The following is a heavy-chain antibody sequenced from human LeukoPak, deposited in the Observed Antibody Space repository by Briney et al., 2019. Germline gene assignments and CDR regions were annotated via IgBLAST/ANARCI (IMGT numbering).Heavy chain of an antibody. Sequence: SSETLSLTCTVSGGSISSYYWSWIRQPAGKGLEWIGRIYTSGSTNYNPSLKSRVTMSVDTSKNQFSLKLSSVTAADTAVYYCARGHCSSTSCWVYFDYWGQGTLVTVSS. V-gene: IGHV4-4*07. J-gene: IGHJ4*02. CDR3: ARGHCSSTSCWVYFDY. D-gene: IGHD2-2*01. CDR1: GGSISSYY. CDR2: IYTSGST.